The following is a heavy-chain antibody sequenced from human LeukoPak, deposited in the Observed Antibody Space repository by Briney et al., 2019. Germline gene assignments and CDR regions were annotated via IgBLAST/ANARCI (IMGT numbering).Heavy chain of an antibody. CDR1: GFTFSTYD. V-gene: IGHV3-23*01. CDR3: AKWMSRVQAFDI. CDR2: IVGSGGAI. Sequence: GGSLRLSCAASGFTFSTYDMSWVREAPGKGLEWVACIVGSGGAIYYRDSVKGGFTISRDNSKSTLYLQMNSLRADDTAVYFCAKWMSRVQAFDIWGQRTMVTVSS. J-gene: IGHJ3*02. D-gene: IGHD5-12*01.